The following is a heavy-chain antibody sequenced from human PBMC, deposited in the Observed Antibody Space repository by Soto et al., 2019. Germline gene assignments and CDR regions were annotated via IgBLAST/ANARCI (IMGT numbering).Heavy chain of an antibody. D-gene: IGHD2-2*02. V-gene: IGHV5-10-1*01. J-gene: IGHJ5*02. CDR2: IDPSDSYT. CDR1: GYSFTSYW. Sequence: GESLKISCKGSGYSFTSYWISWVRQMPGKGLEWMGRIDPSDSYTNYSPSFQGHVTISADKPISTAYLQWSSLKASDTAIYYCARKYQLLYSAWSDPWGQGTLVTVSS. CDR3: ARKYQLLYSAWSDP.